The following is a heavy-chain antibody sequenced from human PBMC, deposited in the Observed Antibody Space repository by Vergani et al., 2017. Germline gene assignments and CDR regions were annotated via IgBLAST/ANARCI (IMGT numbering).Heavy chain of an antibody. Sequence: VQLVESGGNVVQSGTSLRLSCAASGFSFGSYGMHWVRQSPGKGLEWVSAISGSGGSTYYADSVKGRFTISRDNSKNTLYLQMNSLRAEDTAVYYCAKASSYYYYYYMDVWGKGTTVTVSS. CDR3: AKASSYYYYYYMDV. CDR2: ISGSGGST. V-gene: IGHV3-23*04. J-gene: IGHJ6*03. CDR1: GFSFGSYG.